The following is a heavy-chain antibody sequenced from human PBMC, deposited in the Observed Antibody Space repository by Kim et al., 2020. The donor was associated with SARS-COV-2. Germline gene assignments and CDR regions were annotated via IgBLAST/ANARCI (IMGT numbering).Heavy chain of an antibody. CDR3: AKNLGYCSSTSCYRAFDI. J-gene: IGHJ3*02. Sequence: GGSLRLSCAASGFTFSSYGMHWVRQAPGKGLEWVAVISYDGSNKYYADSVKGRFTISRDNSKNTLYLQMNSLRAEDTAVYYCAKNLGYCSSTSCYRAFDIWGQGTMVTVSS. V-gene: IGHV3-30*18. CDR1: GFTFSSYG. D-gene: IGHD2-2*01. CDR2: ISYDGSNK.